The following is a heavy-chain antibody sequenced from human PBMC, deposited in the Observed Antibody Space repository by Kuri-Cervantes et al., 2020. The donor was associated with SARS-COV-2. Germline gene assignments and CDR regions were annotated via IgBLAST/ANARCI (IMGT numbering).Heavy chain of an antibody. V-gene: IGHV4-34*01. Sequence: SETLSLTCAVYGGSFNNNYWSWMRQPPGKGLEWIGEIDHSGNTNYNPSLKDRITISIDTSQNQFSLKLSSVTAADTAVYYCAVVDTFDSLAWGQGTLVHVSS. CDR2: IDHSGNT. J-gene: IGHJ4*02. CDR3: AVVDTFDSLA. CDR1: GGSFNNNY. D-gene: IGHD5-18*01.